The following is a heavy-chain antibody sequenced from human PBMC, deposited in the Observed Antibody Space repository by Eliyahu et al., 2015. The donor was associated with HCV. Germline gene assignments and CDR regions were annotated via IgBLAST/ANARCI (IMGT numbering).Heavy chain of an antibody. Sequence: QVQLQDSGPGLVKPSDTLSLTCAVSGXPISSGYYWGWIRQPPGMRLXWIGYIYHSGFTSYNPSLEGRVTMSVDTSKNQFSLKLNSVTAADTAVYYCARRAAAGNYYDFWGQGTLVTVSS. D-gene: IGHD6-13*01. CDR3: ARRAAAGNYYDF. V-gene: IGHV4-38-2*01. CDR2: IYHSGFT. J-gene: IGHJ4*02. CDR1: GXPISSGYY.